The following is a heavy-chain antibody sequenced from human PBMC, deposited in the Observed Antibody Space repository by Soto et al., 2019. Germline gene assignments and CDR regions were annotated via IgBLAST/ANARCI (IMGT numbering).Heavy chain of an antibody. CDR2: IYWDGDK. D-gene: IGHD2-15*01. CDR3: AHKGGRGAGMDV. Sequence: QITLRESGPTLVKPTQTLTVTCTFFGFSLSTSGVGVGWIRQPPGKALEWLALIYWDGDKRYSPFLKSRVTITKDTSENQVVLTLTNMDPVDTATYYCAHKGGRGAGMDVWGQGTTVTVSS. V-gene: IGHV2-5*02. CDR1: GFSLSTSGVG. J-gene: IGHJ6*02.